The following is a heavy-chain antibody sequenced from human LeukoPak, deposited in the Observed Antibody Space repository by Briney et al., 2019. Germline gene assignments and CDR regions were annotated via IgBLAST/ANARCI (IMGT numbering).Heavy chain of an antibody. CDR1: GGSISSDY. J-gene: IGHJ4*02. Sequence: SETLSLTCTVSGGSISSDYWSWIRQPPGKGLEWIGSIYYNGDTNYNPSLRSRVTISMGTSKSQFSLRLISVTAADTAMYYCARGGPWTTVTTTGVPLDCWGQGTLITVSS. V-gene: IGHV4-59*01. D-gene: IGHD4-17*01. CDR2: IYYNGDT. CDR3: ARGGPWTTVTTTGVPLDC.